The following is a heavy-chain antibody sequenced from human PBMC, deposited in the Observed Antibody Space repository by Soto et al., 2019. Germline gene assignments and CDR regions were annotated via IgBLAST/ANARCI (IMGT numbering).Heavy chain of an antibody. Sequence: PGGSLRLSCATSGFNFNNYAMSWVRQAPGERLEWVSFISSSGGTTYYADSVKGRFTISRDNSRNTVFLQMNTLGAEDTAVYYCARDMHAGFTHYFDPWGQGTLVTVSS. CDR2: ISSSGGTT. CDR3: ARDMHAGFTHYFDP. V-gene: IGHV3-23*01. CDR1: GFNFNNYA. J-gene: IGHJ5*02. D-gene: IGHD1-26*01.